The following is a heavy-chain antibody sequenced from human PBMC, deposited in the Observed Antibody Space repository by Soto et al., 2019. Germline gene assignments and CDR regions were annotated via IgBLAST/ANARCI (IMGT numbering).Heavy chain of an antibody. V-gene: IGHV3-74*01. CDR1: GFTFSSDW. Sequence: EVQLVESGGGLVQPGGSLRLSCAASGFTFSSDWMQWVRQAPGKGLVWVSRISTDGSYATYADSVKGRFTISRDNAKNTVDLQMSNLRAEDMAVYYCGRQLSYAMDVWGQGTTVTVSS. CDR2: ISTDGSYA. D-gene: IGHD1-1*01. J-gene: IGHJ6*02. CDR3: GRQLSYAMDV.